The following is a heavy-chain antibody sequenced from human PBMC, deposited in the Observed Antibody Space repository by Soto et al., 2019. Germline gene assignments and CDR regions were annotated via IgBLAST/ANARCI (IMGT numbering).Heavy chain of an antibody. V-gene: IGHV3-53*02. CDR1: GFTFSSDS. CDR3: ARHYSAMGV. J-gene: IGHJ6*02. CDR2: IYSDNNT. Sequence: EVQLVETGGDLIQPGGSLRLSCAASGFTFSSDSMTWVRQAPGKGLEWISIIYSDNNTDYADSVKGRFSISRDTSKNILYLQMNSLRAEDTAEYYCARHYSAMGVWGQGTTVTVSS.